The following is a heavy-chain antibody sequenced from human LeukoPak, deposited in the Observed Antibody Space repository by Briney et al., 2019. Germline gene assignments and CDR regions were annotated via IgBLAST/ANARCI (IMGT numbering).Heavy chain of an antibody. CDR1: GFTFSSHA. D-gene: IGHD6-13*01. V-gene: IGHV3-30*04. Sequence: PGGSLRLSCAASGFTFSSHAMHWVRQAPGKGLEWVVVISYDGSNKYYADSVKGRFTISRDNSKNTLYLQMNSLRAEDTAVYYCARVAAAGTSDYWGQGTLVTVSS. J-gene: IGHJ4*02. CDR2: ISYDGSNK. CDR3: ARVAAAGTSDY.